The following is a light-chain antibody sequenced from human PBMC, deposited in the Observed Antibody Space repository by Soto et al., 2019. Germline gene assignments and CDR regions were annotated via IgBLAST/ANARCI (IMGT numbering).Light chain of an antibody. CDR2: DVT. CDR3: KSYVDSRILYV. Sequence: QSARTQPPSASGSPGESVTISCTGTSSDIGNYNSVSWYQQDPGKAPKLMIYDVTKRPSGVPDRFSGSKSGNKASLSVSGLQAEDEADYYCKSYVDSRILYVFGPGTKVPVL. J-gene: IGLJ1*01. CDR1: SSDIGNYNS. V-gene: IGLV2-8*01.